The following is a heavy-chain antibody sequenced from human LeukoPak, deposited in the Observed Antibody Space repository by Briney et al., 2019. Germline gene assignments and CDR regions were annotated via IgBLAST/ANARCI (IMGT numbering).Heavy chain of an antibody. CDR1: GGSISSYY. CDR2: INHSGST. Sequence: SETLSLTCTVSGGSISSYYWSWIRQPPGKGLEWIGEINHSGSTNYNPSLKSRVTISVDTSKNQFSLKLSSVTAADAAVYYCAREGYYYGSFDYWGQGTLVTVSS. D-gene: IGHD3-10*01. CDR3: AREGYYYGSFDY. V-gene: IGHV4-34*01. J-gene: IGHJ4*02.